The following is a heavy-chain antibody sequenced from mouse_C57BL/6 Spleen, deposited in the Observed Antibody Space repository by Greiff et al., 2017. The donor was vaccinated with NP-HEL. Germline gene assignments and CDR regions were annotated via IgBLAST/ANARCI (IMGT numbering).Heavy chain of an antibody. CDR3: TRASSGKYYFDY. CDR1: GFTFSSYA. CDR2: ISSGGDYI. J-gene: IGHJ2*01. Sequence: EVKLVESGEGLVKPGGSLKLSCAASGFTFSSYAMSWVRQTPEKRLEWVAYISSGGDYIYYADTVKGRFTISRDNARNTLYLQISSLKSEDTAMYYCTRASSGKYYFDYWGKGTTLTVSS. D-gene: IGHD3-2*02. V-gene: IGHV5-9-1*02.